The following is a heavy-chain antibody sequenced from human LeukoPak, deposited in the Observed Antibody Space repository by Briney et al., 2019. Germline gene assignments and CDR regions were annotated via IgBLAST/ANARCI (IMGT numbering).Heavy chain of an antibody. CDR1: GFTFSSYA. CDR2: ISSSGSTI. V-gene: IGHV3-48*04. J-gene: IGHJ5*02. CDR3: ARNHWFDP. Sequence: PGGSLRLSCAASGFTFSSYAMNWVRQAPGKGPEWISYISSSGSTIYYADSVKGRFTISRDNAKNSLFLQMNSLRVEDTAVYYCARNHWFDPWGQGTLVTVSS.